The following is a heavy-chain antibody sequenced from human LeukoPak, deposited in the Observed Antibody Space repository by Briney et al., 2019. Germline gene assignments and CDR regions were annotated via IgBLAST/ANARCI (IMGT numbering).Heavy chain of an antibody. CDR2: IYYSGTT. Sequence: SETLSLTCTVSGGSASSGSYYWSWIRQPPGKGLDWIGSIYYSGTTNYNPPLKSRVTISVDTSKNQFSLKLSSVTAADTAVYYCARVRGTHIVVVTAILRYFDLWGRGTLVTVSS. J-gene: IGHJ2*01. CDR3: ARVRGTHIVVVTAILRYFDL. V-gene: IGHV4-61*01. D-gene: IGHD2-21*02. CDR1: GGSASSGSYY.